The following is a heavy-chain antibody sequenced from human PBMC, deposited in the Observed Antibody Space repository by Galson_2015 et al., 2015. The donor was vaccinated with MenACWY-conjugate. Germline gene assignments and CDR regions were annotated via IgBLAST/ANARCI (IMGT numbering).Heavy chain of an antibody. CDR2: IRSKANSYAT. CDR1: GFTFSGSA. Sequence: SLRLSCAASGFTFSGSAMHWVRQASGKGLEWIGRIRSKANSYATAYAASVKGRFIISRDDSKNTAFLQMNSLKTEDTAVYYCTSSVVGGSNSGDYYYGMDVWGQGTTVTVSS. V-gene: IGHV3-73*01. J-gene: IGHJ6*02. D-gene: IGHD1-26*01. CDR3: TSSVVGGSNSGDYYYGMDV.